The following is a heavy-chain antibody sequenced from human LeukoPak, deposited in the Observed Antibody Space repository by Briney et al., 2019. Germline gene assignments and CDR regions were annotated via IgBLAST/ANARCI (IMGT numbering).Heavy chain of an antibody. CDR1: GFTFSNYG. D-gene: IGHD6-6*01. V-gene: IGHV3-30*02. CDR3: AKDGGGKAAPNGGAFDI. CDR2: IRYDGSIK. Sequence: PGGSLRLSCAASGFTFSNYGMHWVRQAPGKGLEWVAFIRYDGSIKYYADSVKGRFTISRDNSETTLYLQMNSLRAEGTAVYYCAKDGGGKAAPNGGAFDIWGQGTMVTVSS. J-gene: IGHJ3*02.